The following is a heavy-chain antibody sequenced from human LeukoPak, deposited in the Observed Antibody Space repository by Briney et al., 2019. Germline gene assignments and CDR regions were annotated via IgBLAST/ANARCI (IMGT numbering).Heavy chain of an antibody. J-gene: IGHJ4*02. CDR3: ARDHCSSTSCFPSETNYFDS. Sequence: PGGSLRLSCAASGFTFSSYTMNWVRQAPGKGLEWVSSISSSKSYIYNADSVKGRFTISRDNAKNSLFLQMNSLRAEDTAVYYCARDHCSSTSCFPSETNYFDSWGQGTPVTVSS. CDR2: ISSSKSYI. D-gene: IGHD2-2*01. V-gene: IGHV3-21*01. CDR1: GFTFSSYT.